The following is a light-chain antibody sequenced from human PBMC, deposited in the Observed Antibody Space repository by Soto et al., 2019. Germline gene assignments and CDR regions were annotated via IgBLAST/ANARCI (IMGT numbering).Light chain of an antibody. J-gene: IGKJ1*01. V-gene: IGKV1-39*01. CDR1: QSIRTY. Sequence: DFQMTQSPSSLFASIGDRVTITCRASQSIRTYLNWYQQKPGKAPQLLIYAASRLQSGVPSRFSGSESGTDFPLTISSLQPEAFAPYDCQQSYSTMATFGQGTKVEIK. CDR3: QQSYSTMAT. CDR2: AAS.